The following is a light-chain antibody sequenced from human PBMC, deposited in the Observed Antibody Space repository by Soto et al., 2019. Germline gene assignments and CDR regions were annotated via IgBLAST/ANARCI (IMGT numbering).Light chain of an antibody. Sequence: EIVMAQSPVTLSVSPGERATLSCRASQSVTSNLAWYQQKPGQASRLLIYGASTRATGIPARFSGSGSGTEFTLTISNLLSEDFAIYYCQKFNDWPRTFGQGTKV. V-gene: IGKV3-15*01. J-gene: IGKJ1*01. CDR1: QSVTSN. CDR2: GAS. CDR3: QKFNDWPRT.